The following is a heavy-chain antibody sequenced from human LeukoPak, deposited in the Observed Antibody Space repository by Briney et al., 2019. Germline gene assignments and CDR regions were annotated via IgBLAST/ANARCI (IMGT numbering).Heavy chain of an antibody. J-gene: IGHJ4*02. D-gene: IGHD2-2*01. CDR1: GYSISSGYY. V-gene: IGHV4-38-2*02. CDR3: ATTIVVVPAAKLEAYYFDY. Sequence: SETLSLTCTVSGYSISSGYYWGWIRQPPGKGLEWIGSIYHSGSTYYNPSLKSRVTISVDTSKNQFSLKLSSVTAADTAVYYCATTIVVVPAAKLEAYYFDYWGQGTLVTVSS. CDR2: IYHSGST.